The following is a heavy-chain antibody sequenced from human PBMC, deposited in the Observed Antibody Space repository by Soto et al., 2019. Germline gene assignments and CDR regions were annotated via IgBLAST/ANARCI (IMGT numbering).Heavy chain of an antibody. D-gene: IGHD2-15*01. CDR3: ARYRSGIAPHVYYGMDV. J-gene: IGHJ6*02. V-gene: IGHV5-51*01. Sequence: GESLKISCKGSGYSFTSYWIGWVRQMPGKGLERMGIIYPGDSDTRYSPSFQGQVTISADKSISTAYLQWSSLKASDTAMYYCARYRSGIAPHVYYGMDVWGQGTTVTVSS. CDR2: IYPGDSDT. CDR1: GYSFTSYW.